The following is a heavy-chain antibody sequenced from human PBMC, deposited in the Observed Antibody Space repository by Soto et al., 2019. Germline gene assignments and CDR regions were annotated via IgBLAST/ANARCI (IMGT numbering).Heavy chain of an antibody. Sequence: LRLSCAASGFTFSNYGMSWVRQAPGKGLEWVSVMSGSGDDAYYADSVKGRFTISRDSSKNMLYLQMNSLRAEDTAVYFCAKKVTIYAVDPADYWGQGTQVTVSS. CDR1: GFTFSNYG. CDR3: AKKVTIYAVDPADY. D-gene: IGHD3-3*01. V-gene: IGHV3-23*01. CDR2: MSGSGDDA. J-gene: IGHJ4*02.